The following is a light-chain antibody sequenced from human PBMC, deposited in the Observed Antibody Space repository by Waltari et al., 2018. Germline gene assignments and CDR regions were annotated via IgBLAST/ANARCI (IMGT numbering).Light chain of an antibody. V-gene: IGLV2-23*02. Sequence: QSALTQPASVSGSPVQSITTSCTGTTSDVGTYTPVSWYQQHPGKAPQLIIYEVSKRPSGISNRFSASKSGNTASLTISGLQAEDEADYYCCSYAGSNTYVFGTGTKVTVL. CDR2: EVS. CDR3: CSYAGSNTYV. CDR1: TSDVGTYTP. J-gene: IGLJ1*01.